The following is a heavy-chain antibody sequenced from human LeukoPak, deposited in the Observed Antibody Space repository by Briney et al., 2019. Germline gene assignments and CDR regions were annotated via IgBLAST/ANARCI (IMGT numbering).Heavy chain of an antibody. CDR1: GGSIRSGDYY. D-gene: IGHD3-10*01. J-gene: IGHJ4*02. Sequence: SQTLSLTCTVSGGSIRSGDYYWSWIRQPPGKGLEWIGYTYYSGSTYYNPSLKRRVIISVDTSKNQFSLKLNSMTAADTALYYCARAGGSGSLYIFNYWGQGTLVTVCS. V-gene: IGHV4-30-4*01. CDR2: TYYSGST. CDR3: ARAGGSGSLYIFNY.